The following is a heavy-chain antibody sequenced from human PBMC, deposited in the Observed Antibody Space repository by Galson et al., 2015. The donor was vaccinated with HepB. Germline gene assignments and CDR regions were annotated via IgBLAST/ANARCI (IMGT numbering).Heavy chain of an antibody. D-gene: IGHD6-19*01. Sequence: SLRLSCAASGFTFNIYSMNWVRRAPGKGLEWVSYITSDTRTINYADSVKGRFTISRDNAKNSLYLQMNSLRDEDTAVYYCARSVAGSFDYWGHGTLVTVSS. J-gene: IGHJ4*01. CDR3: ARSVAGSFDY. CDR1: GFTFNIYS. CDR2: ITSDTRTI. V-gene: IGHV3-48*02.